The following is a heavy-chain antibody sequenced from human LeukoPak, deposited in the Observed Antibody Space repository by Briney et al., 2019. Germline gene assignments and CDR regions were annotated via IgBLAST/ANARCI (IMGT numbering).Heavy chain of an antibody. CDR3: ARDYYDRSGYYRFDP. V-gene: IGHV3-66*01. D-gene: IGHD3-22*01. CDR1: GFSVSNND. Sequence: GGSLRLSCAASGFSVSNNDMSWVRQAPGKGLEWVSVIYSGGGTYYADSVKGRFTISRDNSKNTLYLQMNSVRAEDTAVYYCARDYYDRSGYYRFDPWGQGTQVIVSS. CDR2: IYSGGGT. J-gene: IGHJ5*02.